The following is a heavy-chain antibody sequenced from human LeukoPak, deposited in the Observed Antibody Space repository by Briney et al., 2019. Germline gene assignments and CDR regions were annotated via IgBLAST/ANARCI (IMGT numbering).Heavy chain of an antibody. CDR2: ISGSGGST. CDR1: GFTFSSYA. D-gene: IGHD2-15*01. Sequence: GGSLRLSCAASGFTFSSYAMSWVRQAPGKGLEWVSAISGSGGSTYYADSVKGRFTISRDNSKNTLYLQMNSLRAEDTAVYYCAKDLGYCSGGSCYPQDYWGQGTLVTVSS. CDR3: AKDLGYCSGGSCYPQDY. V-gene: IGHV3-23*01. J-gene: IGHJ4*02.